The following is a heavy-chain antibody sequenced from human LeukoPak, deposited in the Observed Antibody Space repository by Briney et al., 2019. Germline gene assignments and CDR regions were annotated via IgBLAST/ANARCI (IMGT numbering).Heavy chain of an antibody. CDR2: IYPGDSDT. V-gene: IGHV5-51*01. CDR1: GYNFRTSW. D-gene: IGHD5-18*01. J-gene: IGHJ4*02. CDR3: VRHLSGYGYDYRVLDS. Sequence: GESLKISCKGSGYNFRTSWIGWVRQMPGKGVEWVGIIYPGDSDTRYSPSFQGQVTISVDRSVNTAYLQWSSLKASDTAMYFCVRHLSGYGYDYRVLDSWGQGTLVTVSS.